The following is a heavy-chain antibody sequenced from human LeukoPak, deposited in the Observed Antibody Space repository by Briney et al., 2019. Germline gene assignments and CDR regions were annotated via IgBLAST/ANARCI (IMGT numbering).Heavy chain of an antibody. J-gene: IGHJ4*02. CDR3: ARGGFYCGGDCYVDY. D-gene: IGHD2-21*02. Sequence: SETLSLTCAVYGGSFSVYYWSWIRQPPRKGLEWIGEINHSGNTNYNPSLKSRVTISVDTSKNQFSLKLSSVTAADTAVYYCARGGFYCGGDCYVDYWGQGTLVTVSS. CDR2: INHSGNT. CDR1: GGSFSVYY. V-gene: IGHV4-34*01.